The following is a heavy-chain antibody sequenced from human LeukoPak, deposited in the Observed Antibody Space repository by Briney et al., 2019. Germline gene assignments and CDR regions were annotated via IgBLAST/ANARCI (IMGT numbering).Heavy chain of an antibody. V-gene: IGHV4-59*01. J-gene: IGHJ5*02. CDR3: ATHQQEYSYGLVYNWFVP. D-gene: IGHD5-18*01. Sequence: PSETLSLTCTVSGGSISSYYWSWIRQPPGKGLEWIGYIYYSGSTNYDPSLKSRVTISVDTSKNQFSLKLSSVTAADTAVYYCATHQQEYSYGLVYNWFVPWGQGTLVTVSS. CDR1: GGSISSYY. CDR2: IYYSGST.